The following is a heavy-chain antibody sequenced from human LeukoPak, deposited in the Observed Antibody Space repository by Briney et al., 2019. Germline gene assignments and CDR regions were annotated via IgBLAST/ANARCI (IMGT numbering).Heavy chain of an antibody. CDR1: GFTFSSYA. D-gene: IGHD1-26*01. V-gene: IGHV3-23*01. CDR3: AKAGRYWDFDS. Sequence: PGGSLRLSCAASGFTFSSYAMNWVRQAPGTGLEWVSAISGSGGSTYYADSVKGRFTGSRDNSKNTLYLHMNSLRAEDTAVYYCAKAGRYWDFDSWGQGTLVTVSS. J-gene: IGHJ4*02. CDR2: ISGSGGST.